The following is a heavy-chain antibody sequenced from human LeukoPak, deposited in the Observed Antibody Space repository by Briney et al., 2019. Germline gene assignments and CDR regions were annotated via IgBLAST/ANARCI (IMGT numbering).Heavy chain of an antibody. CDR3: ARGPGSGYDLGY. CDR2: IIPILGIA. Sequence: SVKVPCKASGGTFSSYAISWVRQAPGQGLEWMGRIIPILGIANYAQKFQGRVTITADKSTSTAYMELSSLRSEDTAVYYCARGPGSGYDLGYWGQGTLVTVSS. J-gene: IGHJ4*02. CDR1: GGTFSSYA. D-gene: IGHD5-12*01. V-gene: IGHV1-69*04.